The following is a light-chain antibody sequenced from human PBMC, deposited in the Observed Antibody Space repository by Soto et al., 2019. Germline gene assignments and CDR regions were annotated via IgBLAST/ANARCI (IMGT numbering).Light chain of an antibody. CDR1: QSVSSY. J-gene: IGKJ1*01. Sequence: EIVLTQSPATLSLSPGERATLSCRASQSVSSYLAWYQQRPGQAPRLLMYDASNRATGIPARFSGSGSGTDLTLSISSLESEDFAVYYCQQYNNWTPTWTFGQGTKVDIK. CDR3: QQYNNWTPTWT. CDR2: DAS. V-gene: IGKV3-11*01.